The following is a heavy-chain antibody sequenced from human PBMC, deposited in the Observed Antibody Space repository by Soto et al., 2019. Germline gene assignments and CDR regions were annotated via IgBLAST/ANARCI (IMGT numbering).Heavy chain of an antibody. CDR1: GYSFTSYG. CDR3: ERRRVNSSGWYGAFDI. V-gene: IGHV1-18*01. Sequence: GDSLKISCKGSGYSFTSYGISWVRQAPGQGLEWMGWISAYNGNTNYAQKLQGRVTMTTDTSTSTAYMELRSLRSDDTAVYYCERRRVNSSGWYGAFDIWGQGKMVTVSS. J-gene: IGHJ3*02. CDR2: ISAYNGNT. D-gene: IGHD6-19*01.